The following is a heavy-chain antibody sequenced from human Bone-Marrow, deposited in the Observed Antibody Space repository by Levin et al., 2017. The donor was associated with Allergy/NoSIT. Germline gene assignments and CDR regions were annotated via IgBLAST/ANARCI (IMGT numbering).Heavy chain of an antibody. CDR1: GFTFKSHG. V-gene: IGHV3-33*01. D-gene: IGHD3-10*01. CDR3: ARDGDSGSGIAFDY. J-gene: IGHJ4*02. Sequence: PGGSLRLSCAASGFTFKSHGMFWVRQAPGKGLEWVAVIWFDGSNKYYAEPVKGRFTISRDNSKNTLYLQINSLRIEDTGVYYCARDGDSGSGIAFDYWGQGTLVTVSS. CDR2: IWFDGSNK.